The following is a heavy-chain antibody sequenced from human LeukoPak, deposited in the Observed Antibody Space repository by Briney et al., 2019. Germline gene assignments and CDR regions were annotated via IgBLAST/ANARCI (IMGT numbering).Heavy chain of an antibody. D-gene: IGHD5-18*01. J-gene: IGHJ3*01. CDR2: LYTGGST. CDR1: GFSVSDNY. Sequence: GGSLRLSCAASGFSVSDNYMSWVRQAPGKGLEWVSILYTGGSTYYADSVKGRFTISRDNSKNTLYLQMNSLRAGDTAVYYCARLNTALVLAFDVWGQGTLVTVSS. V-gene: IGHV3-53*01. CDR3: ARLNTALVLAFDV.